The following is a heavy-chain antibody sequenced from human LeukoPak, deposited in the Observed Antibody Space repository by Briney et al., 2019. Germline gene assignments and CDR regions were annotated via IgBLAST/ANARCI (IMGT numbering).Heavy chain of an antibody. CDR1: GFTFSSYS. CDR3: AKGSSSWSFSNWFDP. D-gene: IGHD6-13*01. J-gene: IGHJ5*02. V-gene: IGHV3-21*04. CDR2: ISSSSSYI. Sequence: PGGSLRLSCAASGFTFSSYSMNWVRQAPGKGLEWVSSISSSSSYIYYADSVKGRFTISRDNAKNSLYLQMNSLRAEDTAVYYCAKGSSSWSFSNWFDPWGQGTLVTVSS.